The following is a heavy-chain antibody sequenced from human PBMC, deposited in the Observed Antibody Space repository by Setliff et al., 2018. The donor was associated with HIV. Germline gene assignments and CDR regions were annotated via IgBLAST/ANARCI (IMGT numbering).Heavy chain of an antibody. CDR2: MTSDEKTI. J-gene: IGHJ4*02. Sequence: GGSLRFSCAASGFTFSTYAMSWVRQAPGKGLEWISYMTSDEKTISYADSVKGRFTISRDNAGNSLYLQMNNLRAEDTALYFCARSVDGYFDYWGQGALVTVSS. V-gene: IGHV3-48*04. CDR3: ARSVDGYFDY. D-gene: IGHD5-12*01. CDR1: GFTFSTYA.